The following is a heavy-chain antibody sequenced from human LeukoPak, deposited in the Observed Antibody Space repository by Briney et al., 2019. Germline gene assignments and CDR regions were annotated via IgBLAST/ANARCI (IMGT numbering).Heavy chain of an antibody. D-gene: IGHD3-10*01. Sequence: SETLSLTCTVSGGSISSYYWSWIRQPAGKGLEWIGRIYTSGSTNYNPSLKSRVTMSVDTSKNQFSLKLSSVTAADTAVYYWARDEGVRGARLFDPWGQGTLVTVSS. CDR3: ARDEGVRGARLFDP. CDR1: GGSISSYY. V-gene: IGHV4-4*07. CDR2: IYTSGST. J-gene: IGHJ5*02.